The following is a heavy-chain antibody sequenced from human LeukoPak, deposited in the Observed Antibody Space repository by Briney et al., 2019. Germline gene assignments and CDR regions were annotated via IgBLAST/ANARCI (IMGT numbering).Heavy chain of an antibody. D-gene: IGHD5-18*01. CDR1: GFSFTSYA. J-gene: IGHJ5*02. Sequence: GGSLRLSCAASGFSFTSYAMSWVRQAPGKGLEWVSAISGSGGSTYYADAVKGRFAISRDNSKSTLYLQVSSLRAEDTAVYYCAKDRGNNYGLGVSWGQGTLVTVSS. CDR3: AKDRGNNYGLGVS. V-gene: IGHV3-23*01. CDR2: ISGSGGST.